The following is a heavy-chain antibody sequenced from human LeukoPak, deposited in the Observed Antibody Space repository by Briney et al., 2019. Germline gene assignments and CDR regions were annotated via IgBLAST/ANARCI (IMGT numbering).Heavy chain of an antibody. CDR1: GFTFSSYA. CDR3: ARDEGVPTNWRFDY. J-gene: IGHJ4*02. V-gene: IGHV3-7*01. CDR2: IKQDGSDK. D-gene: IGHD3-10*01. Sequence: GGSLRLSCAASGFTFSSYAMSWVRQTPGKGLQWVANIKQDGSDKNYVDSVRGRFTISRDNAKNSLFLQMNGLRAEDTAIYYCARDEGVPTNWRFDYWGQGTLVTVSS.